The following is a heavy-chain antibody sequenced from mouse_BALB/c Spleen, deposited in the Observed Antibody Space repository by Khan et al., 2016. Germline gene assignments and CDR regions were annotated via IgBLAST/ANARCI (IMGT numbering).Heavy chain of an antibody. Sequence: QVQLKESGPGLVAPSQSLSITCTVSGFSFTGFSVNWVRQPPGKGLEWLGVIWGDGSTDYNSALKSRLSFSKDDSKSQVFLKMNSLHTDDTARYFCASYYVYDGGFAYWGQGTLVTVSA. V-gene: IGHV2-6-7*01. J-gene: IGHJ3*01. CDR3: ASYYVYDGGFAY. CDR2: IWGDGST. CDR1: GFSFTGFS. D-gene: IGHD2-2*01.